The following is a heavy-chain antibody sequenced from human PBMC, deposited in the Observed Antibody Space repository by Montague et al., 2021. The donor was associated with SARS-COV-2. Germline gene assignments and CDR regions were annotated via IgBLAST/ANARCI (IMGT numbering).Heavy chain of an antibody. J-gene: IGHJ4*02. Sequence: SETLSLTCTVSGGSISSYYWSWIRQPPGKGLEWIWYMYYSWSTNYNPSLKSRVTLSVDTSKNQFSLKLSSVTAAYTAVYYCARDFDYWGQGTLVTVSS. CDR2: MYYSWST. CDR1: GGSISSYY. V-gene: IGHV4-59*13. CDR3: ARDFDY.